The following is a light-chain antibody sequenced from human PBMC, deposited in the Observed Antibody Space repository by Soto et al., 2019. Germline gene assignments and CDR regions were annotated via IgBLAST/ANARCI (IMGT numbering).Light chain of an antibody. CDR1: SDDAGGYNY. J-gene: IGLJ1*01. V-gene: IGLV2-14*01. CDR2: EVT. Sequence: QSVLTQPASVSGSPGQSITISCSGTSDDAGGYNYVAWYQQYPGKAPKLMISEVTDRPSGVSNRFSGSKSGNTASLTISGLQAEDEADFYCSSYTSSSSYVFGTGTKVTVL. CDR3: SSYTSSSSYV.